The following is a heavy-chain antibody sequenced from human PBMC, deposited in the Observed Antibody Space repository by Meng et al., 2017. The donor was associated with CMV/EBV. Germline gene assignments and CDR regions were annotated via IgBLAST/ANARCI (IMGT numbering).Heavy chain of an antibody. CDR3: ARGIAVAGTRFDY. J-gene: IGHJ4*02. D-gene: IGHD6-19*01. CDR1: VSVSSNSAG. Sequence: VSVSSNSAGWNLIRQAPARGLEWLGRTYYRSKWYNDYAVSVKSRITINPDTSKNQFSLQLNSVTPEDTAVYYCARGIAVAGTRFDYWGQGTLVTVSS. V-gene: IGHV6-1*01. CDR2: TYYRSKWYN.